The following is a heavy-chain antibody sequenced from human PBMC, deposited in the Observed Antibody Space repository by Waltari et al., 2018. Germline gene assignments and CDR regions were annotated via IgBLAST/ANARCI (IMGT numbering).Heavy chain of an antibody. CDR3: TRDHRIVVVPAALFDY. Sequence: EVQLVESGGGLVQPGRSLRLSCTGSGFTFGDHGMSWVRQAPGKGLEGVGFIRRKASGGTTEYAASVKGRFTISREDSKSIAYLQMNSLKTEDTAVYYCTRDHRIVVVPAALFDYWGQGTLVTVSS. CDR2: IRRKASGGTT. J-gene: IGHJ4*02. CDR1: GFTFGDHG. V-gene: IGHV3-49*04. D-gene: IGHD2-2*01.